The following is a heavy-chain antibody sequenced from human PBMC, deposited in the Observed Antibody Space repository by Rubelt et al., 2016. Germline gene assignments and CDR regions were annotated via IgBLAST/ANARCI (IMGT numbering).Heavy chain of an antibody. CDR3: ARNWGFDY. CDR1: GFTVSSNY. CDR2: IYSGGST. J-gene: IGHJ4*02. D-gene: IGHD7-27*01. V-gene: IGHV3-66*01. Sequence: EVQLVESGGGLVQPGGSLRLSCAASGFTVSSNYMSWVRQAPGKGLEWVSVIYSGGSTYYADSVKGRFTISRGNPNNTLYLQMNSLRAEDTAVYYCARNWGFDYWGQGTLVTISS.